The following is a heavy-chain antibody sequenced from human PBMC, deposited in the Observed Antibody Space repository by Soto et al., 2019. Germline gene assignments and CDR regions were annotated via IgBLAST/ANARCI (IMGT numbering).Heavy chain of an antibody. CDR2: INPNSGGT. J-gene: IGHJ4*02. CDR3: ARTREYCSGNTCYAPELDY. CDR1: GYTFTAYY. D-gene: IGHD2-15*01. V-gene: IGHV1-2*02. Sequence: ASVKVSCKASGYTFTAYYMHWVRQAPGQGLEWMGGINPNSGGTDYAQKFQGRVTMTRDTSSNTAYMELSRLGSDDTAVYFCARTREYCSGNTCYAPELDYWGQGTLVTVSS.